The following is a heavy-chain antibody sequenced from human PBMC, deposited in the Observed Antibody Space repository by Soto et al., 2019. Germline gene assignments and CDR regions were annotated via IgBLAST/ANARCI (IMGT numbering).Heavy chain of an antibody. D-gene: IGHD1-26*01. Sequence: QVQLVEYGGGVVQPGRSLRLSCAASEFTFSKFAIHWVRQAPGKGLEWVAVISNDGRKTYYIDSVKGRFTISRDNSNNTLFLQMNSLRLEDTAVYYCAKDISTYSGGYTYYFDYWGQGTLVTVSS. CDR3: AKDISTYSGGYTYYFDY. CDR2: ISNDGRKT. V-gene: IGHV3-30*18. J-gene: IGHJ4*02. CDR1: EFTFSKFA.